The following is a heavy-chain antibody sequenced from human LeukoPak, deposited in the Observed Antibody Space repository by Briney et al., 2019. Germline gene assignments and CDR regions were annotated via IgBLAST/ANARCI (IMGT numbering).Heavy chain of an antibody. V-gene: IGHV4-59*01. Sequence: PSETLSLTCTVSGGSISTYYWNWIRQPPGKGLEWLGYVSYSGSINYNPSLKSRVTISVDTSKNRFSLKLSSVTAADTALYCCARDYSANSRFDPWGQGTLVTVSS. CDR3: ARDYSANSRFDP. CDR1: GGSISTYY. D-gene: IGHD4-23*01. J-gene: IGHJ5*02. CDR2: VSYSGSI.